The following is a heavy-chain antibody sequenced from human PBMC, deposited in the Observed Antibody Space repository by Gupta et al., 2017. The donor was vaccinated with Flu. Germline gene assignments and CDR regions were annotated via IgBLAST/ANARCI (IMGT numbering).Heavy chain of an antibody. Sequence: EVQLVESGGGLVKPGGSLRLSCTASGFAFNTYSMNWVRQAPGKGLEWVSSISRSSDYIYYADSMKGRFTISRDNAKNLLYLQMNSLRAEDTAVYYCARGFEMSLFSWGQGTLVRVSS. CDR3: ARGFEMSLFS. J-gene: IGHJ5*02. CDR1: GFAFNTYS. CDR2: ISRSSDYI. V-gene: IGHV3-21*01. D-gene: IGHD2-21*01.